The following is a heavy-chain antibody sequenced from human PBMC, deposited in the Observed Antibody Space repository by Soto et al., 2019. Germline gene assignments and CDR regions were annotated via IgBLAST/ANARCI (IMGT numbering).Heavy chain of an antibody. V-gene: IGHV4-34*01. CDR2: INHSGST. Sequence: SETLSLTCAVYGGSFSGYYWSWIRQPPGKGLEWIGEINHSGSTNYNPSLKSRVTISVDTSKNQFSLKLSSVTAADTAVYYCARIPRRYCSSTSCLKWYWFDPWGQGTLVTVSS. CDR3: ARIPRRYCSSTSCLKWYWFDP. D-gene: IGHD2-2*01. CDR1: GGSFSGYY. J-gene: IGHJ5*02.